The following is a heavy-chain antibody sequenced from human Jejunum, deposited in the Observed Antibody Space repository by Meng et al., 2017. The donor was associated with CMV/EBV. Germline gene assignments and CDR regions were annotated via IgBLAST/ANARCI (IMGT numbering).Heavy chain of an antibody. Sequence: ASVKVSCTASGYTFTSYDINWVRQATGQGLEWMGWINPNSGGTNYAQKFQGRVTMTRDTSISTAYMELSRLRSDDTAVYYCARDGYYSSSSDVDYWGQGTLVTVSS. CDR2: INPNSGGT. CDR1: GYTFTSYD. J-gene: IGHJ4*02. V-gene: IGHV1-2*02. CDR3: ARDGYYSSSSDVDY. D-gene: IGHD6-6*01.